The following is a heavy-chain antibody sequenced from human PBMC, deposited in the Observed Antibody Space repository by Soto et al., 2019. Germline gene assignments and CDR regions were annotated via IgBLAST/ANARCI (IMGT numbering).Heavy chain of an antibody. V-gene: IGHV4-34*01. Sequence: SETLSLTCVVYGGSFSGYYWSWIRQSPGKGLEWIGGINHRGSTNYNPSLESRVTISVDTSKNQFSLKLPSVTAADTAMYYCARDGFCTSTTCRVGNWFDPWGQGTLVTVS. CDR3: ARDGFCTSTTCRVGNWFDP. J-gene: IGHJ5*02. CDR1: GGSFSGYY. CDR2: INHRGST. D-gene: IGHD2-2*01.